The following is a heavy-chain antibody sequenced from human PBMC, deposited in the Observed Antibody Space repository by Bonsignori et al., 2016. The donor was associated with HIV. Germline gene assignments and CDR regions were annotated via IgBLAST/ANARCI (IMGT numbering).Heavy chain of an antibody. Sequence: QVQLEQSGAEVRKPGASVKVSCKASGYTFTTYAIHWVRQAPGQSLEWMGWINAGNGNYQNSQNFQGRVTLTRDPSASTAYMELSSLRSEDTAVYYCATHYDPSGGLRFWSGVNYYMDVWGTGT. V-gene: IGHV1-3*01. D-gene: IGHD3-3*01. CDR3: ATHYDPSGGLRFWSGVNYYMDV. J-gene: IGHJ6*03. CDR1: GYTFTTYA. CDR2: INAGNGNY.